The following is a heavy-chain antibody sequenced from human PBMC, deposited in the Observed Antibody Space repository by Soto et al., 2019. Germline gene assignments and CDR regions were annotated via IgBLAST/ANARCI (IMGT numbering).Heavy chain of an antibody. V-gene: IGHV1-69*13. CDR1: GGTFSSYG. J-gene: IGHJ4*02. Sequence: SVKVSCKASGGTFSSYGISWVRQAPGQGLEWMGGIIPIFGTANYAQKFQGRVTITADESTSTAYLELSSLRSEDTAVYYCARTLDSYGPTLDYWGQGALVTVSS. D-gene: IGHD5-18*01. CDR2: IIPIFGTA. CDR3: ARTLDSYGPTLDY.